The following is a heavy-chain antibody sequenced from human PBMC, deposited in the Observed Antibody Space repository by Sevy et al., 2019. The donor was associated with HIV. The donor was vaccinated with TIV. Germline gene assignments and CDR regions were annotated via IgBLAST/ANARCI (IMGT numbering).Heavy chain of an antibody. CDR1: GFTFSTYA. J-gene: IGHJ6*02. CDR3: ARDRCSTWVYFYYGMDV. V-gene: IGHV3-23*01. Sequence: GGSLRLSCAASGFTFSTYAMSWVRQAPGKGLEWVAGISGSGVNTYYADSVKGRFTISRDNSKNTLYLQMSSLRAGDTALYYCARDRCSTWVYFYYGMDVWGQGTTVTVSS. CDR2: ISGSGVNT. D-gene: IGHD2-2*01.